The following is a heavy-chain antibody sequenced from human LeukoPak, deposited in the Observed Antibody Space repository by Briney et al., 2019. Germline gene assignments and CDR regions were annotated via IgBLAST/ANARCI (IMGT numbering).Heavy chain of an antibody. V-gene: IGHV1-2*02. CDR2: INPNSGGT. CDR1: GYTFTGYY. Sequence: ASVKVSCKASGYTFTGYYMHWVRQAPGQGLEWMGWINPNSGGTNYAQKFQGRVTMTRDTSISTAYMELSRLRSDETDVYNCARGSITMVRGVIGRYWGQGTLVTVSS. CDR3: ARGSITMVRGVIGRY. J-gene: IGHJ4*02. D-gene: IGHD3-10*01.